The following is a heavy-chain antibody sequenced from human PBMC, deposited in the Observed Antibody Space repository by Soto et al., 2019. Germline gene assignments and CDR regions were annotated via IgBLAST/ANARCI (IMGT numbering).Heavy chain of an antibody. V-gene: IGHV1-69*02. CDR3: ARTFYGDYKDYYFDY. Sequence: QVQLVQSGAEVKKPGSSVKVSCKASGGTFSSYTISWVRQAPGQGLEWMGRIIPILGIANYAQKFQGRVTITADKSTSTAYMELSSLRSEDTAVYYCARTFYGDYKDYYFDYWGPGTLVTVSS. CDR2: IIPILGIA. J-gene: IGHJ4*02. CDR1: GGTFSSYT. D-gene: IGHD4-17*01.